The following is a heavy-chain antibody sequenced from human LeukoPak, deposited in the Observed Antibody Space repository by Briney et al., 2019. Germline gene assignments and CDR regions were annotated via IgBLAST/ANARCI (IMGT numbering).Heavy chain of an antibody. J-gene: IGHJ4*02. D-gene: IGHD6-6*01. CDR1: GFTFSSYS. Sequence: PGGPLRLSCAASGFTFSSYSMNWVRQAPGKGLEWVSSISSSSSYIYYADSVKGRFTISRDNAKNSLYLQMNSLRAEDTAVYYCARNLVPSEQLVHLIDYWGQGTLVTVSS. CDR3: ARNLVPSEQLVHLIDY. V-gene: IGHV3-21*01. CDR2: ISSSSSYI.